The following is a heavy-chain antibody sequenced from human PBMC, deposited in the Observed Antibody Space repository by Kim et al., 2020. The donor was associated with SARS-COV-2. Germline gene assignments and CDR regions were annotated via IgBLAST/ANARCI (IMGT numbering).Heavy chain of an antibody. CDR2: INPSGGST. V-gene: IGHV1-46*01. CDR1: GYTFTSYY. Sequence: ASVKVSCKASGYTFTSYYMHWVRQAPGQGLEWMGIINPSGGSTSYAQKFQCRVTMTRDTSTSTVYMELSSLRSEDTAVYYCARVSSEMATITMNFDYWGQGTLVTVSS. CDR3: ARVSSEMATITMNFDY. D-gene: IGHD5-12*01. J-gene: IGHJ4*02.